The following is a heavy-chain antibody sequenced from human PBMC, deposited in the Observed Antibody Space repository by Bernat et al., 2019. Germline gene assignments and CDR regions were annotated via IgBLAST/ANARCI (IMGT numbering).Heavy chain of an antibody. V-gene: IGHV3-30*01. CDR3: ATEGERMTTSSAFDI. J-gene: IGHJ3*02. Sequence: QVQLVESGGGVVQPGRSLRLSCAASGFTFSSYVMHWVRQAPDKGLEWVAVVSYDGNNKYYAHSVRGRFSISRDNSKNTLYLQMNSPRAEDTAVYYCATEGERMTTSSAFDIWGQGTVVTVSS. D-gene: IGHD4-11*01. CDR1: GFTFSSYV. CDR2: VSYDGNNK.